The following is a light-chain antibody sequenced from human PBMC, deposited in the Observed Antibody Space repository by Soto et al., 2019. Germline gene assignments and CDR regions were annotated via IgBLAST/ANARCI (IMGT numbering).Light chain of an antibody. CDR1: QSVSSSY. V-gene: IGKV3-20*01. CDR2: GAS. CDR3: QQYGTSPLT. J-gene: IGKJ4*01. Sequence: EIVLTQSPGTLSLSPGERATLSCMASQSVSSSYLAWYQQKPGQAPRLLIYGASSRATGIPDRFSGSGSGTVFTSTISIREPEDFAVYYWQQYGTSPLTFGGGTKVEIK.